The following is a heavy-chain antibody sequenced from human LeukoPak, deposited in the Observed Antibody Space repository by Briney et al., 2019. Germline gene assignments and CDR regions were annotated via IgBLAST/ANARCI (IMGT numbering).Heavy chain of an antibody. V-gene: IGHV1-18*01. CDR1: GYTFTSYG. J-gene: IGHJ4*02. Sequence: ASVKVSCKASGYTFTSYGISWVRQAPGQGLEWMGWISAYNGNTNYAQKLQGRVTMTTDTSTSTACMELRSLRSDDTAVYYCARGPFYDSSGYYTFHFDYWGQGTLVTVSS. D-gene: IGHD3-22*01. CDR2: ISAYNGNT. CDR3: ARGPFYDSSGYYTFHFDY.